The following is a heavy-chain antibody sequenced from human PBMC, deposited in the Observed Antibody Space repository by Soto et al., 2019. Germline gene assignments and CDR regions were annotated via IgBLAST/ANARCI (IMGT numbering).Heavy chain of an antibody. V-gene: IGHV1-8*01. CDR3: ARGGYSYGYSGFDH. J-gene: IGHJ5*02. CDR1: GYTFTSYD. D-gene: IGHD5-18*01. CDR2: MNPNSGNT. Sequence: XSVKVSCKASGYTFTSYDINWVRQATGQGLEWMGWMNPNSGNTGYAQKFQGRVTMTRNTSISTAYMELSSLRSEDTAVYYCARGGYSYGYSGFDHWGQGNLVTVSS.